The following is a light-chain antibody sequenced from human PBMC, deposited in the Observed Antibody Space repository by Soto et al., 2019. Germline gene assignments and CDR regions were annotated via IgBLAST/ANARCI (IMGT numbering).Light chain of an antibody. J-gene: IGKJ2*01. CDR2: GAS. Sequence: EMVLTQSSGTLSFSPGERATLSCRASQSVSSNYLAWYQQKPGQAPRPLIYGASSRATGIPDKFSGSGSGTDYTLTISRLEPEDFAVYYCQHYGSSPYTFGQATKLEIK. CDR3: QHYGSSPYT. CDR1: QSVSSNY. V-gene: IGKV3-20*01.